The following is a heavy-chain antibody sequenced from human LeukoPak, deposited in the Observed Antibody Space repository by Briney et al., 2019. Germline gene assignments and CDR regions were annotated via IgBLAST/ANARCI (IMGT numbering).Heavy chain of an antibody. V-gene: IGHV3-66*01. J-gene: IGHJ4*02. CDR1: GFTVSSNY. D-gene: IGHD2-2*01. Sequence: HPGGSLRLSCAASGFTVSSNYMSWVRQAPGKGLEWVSIIYSGGSTYYADSVKGRFTISSDISKNTLYLQMNSLRAEDTAVFYCARALPAASHTSFDYWGQGALVTVS. CDR2: IYSGGST. CDR3: ARALPAASHTSFDY.